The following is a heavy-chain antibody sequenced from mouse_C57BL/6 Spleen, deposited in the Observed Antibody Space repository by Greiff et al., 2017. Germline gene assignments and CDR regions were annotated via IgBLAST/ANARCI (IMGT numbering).Heavy chain of an antibody. J-gene: IGHJ3*01. CDR3: ARGTGTAWFAY. D-gene: IGHD4-1*01. Sequence: VQLVESGPELVKPGASVTMSCKASGYTFTDYNMHWVKQSHGKSLEWIGYINPNNGGTSYNQKFKGKATLTVNKSSSTAYMELRSLTSEDFAFYYCARGTGTAWFAYWGQGILVTVSA. CDR2: INPNNGGT. V-gene: IGHV1-22*01. CDR1: GYTFTDYN.